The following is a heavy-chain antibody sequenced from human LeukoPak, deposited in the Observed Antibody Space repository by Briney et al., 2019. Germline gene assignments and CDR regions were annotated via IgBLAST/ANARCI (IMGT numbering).Heavy chain of an antibody. Sequence: GGSLRLSCAASEFTVSSSFMSWVRQAPGKGLEWVSGVRWNGDTIGFADSVKGRFTISRDNAKNSLSLQMNSLRTEDTALYFCARALRVRGLIPYFDSWGQGTLVIVSS. V-gene: IGHV3-9*01. CDR1: EFTVSSSF. D-gene: IGHD3-10*01. CDR2: VRWNGDTI. CDR3: ARALRVRGLIPYFDS. J-gene: IGHJ4*02.